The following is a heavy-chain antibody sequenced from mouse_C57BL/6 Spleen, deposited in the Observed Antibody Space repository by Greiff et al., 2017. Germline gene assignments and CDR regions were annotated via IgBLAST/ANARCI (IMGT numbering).Heavy chain of an antibody. J-gene: IGHJ4*01. V-gene: IGHV1-64*01. CDR2: IHPNSGST. D-gene: IGHD1-1*01. CDR3: AGYYGSSYDYAMDY. Sequence: QVQLQQPGAELVKPGASVKLSCKASGYTFTSYWLHWVKQRPGQGLEWIGMIHPNSGSTNYNEKFKSKATLTVDKSSSTAYMQLSSLTSEDSAVYDCAGYYGSSYDYAMDYWGQGTSVTVSS. CDR1: GYTFTSYW.